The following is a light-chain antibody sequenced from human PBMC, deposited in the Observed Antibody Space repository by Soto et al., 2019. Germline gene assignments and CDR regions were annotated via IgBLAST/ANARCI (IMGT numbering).Light chain of an antibody. J-gene: IGKJ5*01. CDR2: AAS. CDR3: QQTFSTPIT. Sequence: DIQMTQSPSSLSASVGDSVTITCRASQTVRTYLNWYQKKPGKAPTLLVYAASTLESAVPPRFSGAGSETDFTLTISGLQPEDFGTYYCQQTFSTPITFGQGTRLE. V-gene: IGKV1-39*01. CDR1: QTVRTY.